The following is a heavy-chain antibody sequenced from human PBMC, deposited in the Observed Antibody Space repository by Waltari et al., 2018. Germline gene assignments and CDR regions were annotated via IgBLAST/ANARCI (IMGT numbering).Heavy chain of an antibody. V-gene: IGHV4-59*11. CDR3: ARLSTASYGMDV. CDR1: GGSISSHY. Sequence: QVQLQESGPGLVKPSETLSLTCTVSGGSISSHYWSWIRQPPGKGLEWIGYIYYSGSTNYNPSLTSRVTISVDTSKNQFSLKLSSVTAADTAVYYCARLSTASYGMDVWGQGTTVTVSS. CDR2: IYYSGST. D-gene: IGHD2-8*02. J-gene: IGHJ6*02.